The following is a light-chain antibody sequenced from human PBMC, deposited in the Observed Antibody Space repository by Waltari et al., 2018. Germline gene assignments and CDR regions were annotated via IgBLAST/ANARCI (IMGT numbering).Light chain of an antibody. V-gene: IGKV3-11*01. CDR1: QSVSSY. CDR3: QQRSNWPPFT. Sequence: EIVLTQSPATLSLSPGERATLPCRASQSVSSYSAWYQQKPGQAPRLLIYDAPNRATGIPARFSGSGSGTDFTLTISSLEPEDFAVYYCQQRSNWPPFTFGPGTKVDIK. J-gene: IGKJ3*01. CDR2: DAP.